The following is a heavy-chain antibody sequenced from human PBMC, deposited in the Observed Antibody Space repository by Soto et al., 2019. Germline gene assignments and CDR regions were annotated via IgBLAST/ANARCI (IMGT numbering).Heavy chain of an antibody. J-gene: IGHJ4*02. V-gene: IGHV3-7*03. CDR2: INPDGTLK. CDR3: ARWESGDWYLGI. D-gene: IGHD2-21*02. Sequence: GGSLRLSCAASGFALRGYWMTWVRQAPGKGLEWVASINPDGTLKYYVDSVKGRFTISRDNADNSLFLQMTSLRVEDTAVYYCARWESGDWYLGIWGQGT. CDR1: GFALRGYW.